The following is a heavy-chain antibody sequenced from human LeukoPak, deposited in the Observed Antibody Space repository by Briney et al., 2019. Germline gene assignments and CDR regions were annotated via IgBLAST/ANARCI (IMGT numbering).Heavy chain of an antibody. CDR1: GFAFSNYN. CDR2: IKQDGSEK. V-gene: IGHV3-7*03. J-gene: IGHJ3*02. Sequence: PTGGSLRLSCAVSGFAFSNYNMNWVRQAPGKGLEWVANIKQDGSEKYYVDSVKGRFTISRDNAKNSLYLQMNSLRAEDTAVYYCAKSNGYGLIDIWGQGTMVTVSS. CDR3: AKSNGYGLIDI. D-gene: IGHD3-10*01.